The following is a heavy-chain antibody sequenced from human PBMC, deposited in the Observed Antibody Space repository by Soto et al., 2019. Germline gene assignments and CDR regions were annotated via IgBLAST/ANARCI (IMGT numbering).Heavy chain of an antibody. J-gene: IGHJ6*02. Sequence: EVQLVESGGGLVKPGGSLRLSCAASGFTFSNAWMNWVRQAPGKGLEWVGRIKSKTDRGTTDYAAPVKGRFTISRDDSTTTLFLQMDSLKSEHTAMYYCTTGLYLPGGVDVWGQGTTVIVSS. V-gene: IGHV3-15*07. CDR2: IKSKTDRGTT. CDR3: TTGLYLPGGVDV. CDR1: GFTFSNAW. D-gene: IGHD3-9*01.